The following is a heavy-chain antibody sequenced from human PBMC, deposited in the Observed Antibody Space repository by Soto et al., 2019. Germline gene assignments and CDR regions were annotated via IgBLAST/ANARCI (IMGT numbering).Heavy chain of an antibody. V-gene: IGHV1-2*02. CDR3: ARTFVNPNLDQNV. Sequence: QVQLVQSGAEVKKPGASVKVSCKASGYTFTGYYMHWVRQAPGQGLEWMGWINPNSGGTNYARKFQGRDTMTRETSISTAYMELSRLSSYDTAVYYCARTFVNPNLDQNVWGQGTTVTVSS. CDR2: INPNSGGT. CDR1: GYTFTGYY. D-gene: IGHD2-15*01. J-gene: IGHJ6*02.